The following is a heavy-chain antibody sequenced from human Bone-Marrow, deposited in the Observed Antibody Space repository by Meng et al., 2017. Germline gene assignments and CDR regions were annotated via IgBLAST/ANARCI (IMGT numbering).Heavy chain of an antibody. D-gene: IGHD5-18*01. J-gene: IGHJ4*02. Sequence: QGQLQASGPRVVKPAGTLALTWGVSGASVSSGYWWTWVRQPPGKGLEWIGEFHHSGTTNYNPSLRSRVTMSVDTSKNQFSLRLTSVTAADTAVYYCARGRKSTAGWIQLWKLAYWGQGTLVTVSS. CDR1: GASVSSGYW. CDR3: ARGRKSTAGWIQLWKLAY. CDR2: FHHSGTT. V-gene: IGHV4-4*02.